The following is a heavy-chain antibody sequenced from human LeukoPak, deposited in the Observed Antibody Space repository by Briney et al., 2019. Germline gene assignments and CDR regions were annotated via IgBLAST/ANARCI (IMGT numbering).Heavy chain of an antibody. CDR1: GFTFSSHG. V-gene: IGHV3-30*02. D-gene: IGHD3-10*01. CDR2: IRYDGSNK. CDR3: AKDRDYYYGSGSSKSFDY. Sequence: GGSLRLSCAASGFTFSSHGMSWVRQGPGKGLEWVAFIRYDGSNKYYADSVKGRFTISRDNSKNTLYLQMNSLRAEDTAVYYCAKDRDYYYGSGSSKSFDYWGQGTLVTVSS. J-gene: IGHJ4*02.